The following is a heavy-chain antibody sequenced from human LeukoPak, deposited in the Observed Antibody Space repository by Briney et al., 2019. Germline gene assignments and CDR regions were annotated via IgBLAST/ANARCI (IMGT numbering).Heavy chain of an antibody. D-gene: IGHD3-10*01. CDR2: INHSGST. CDR1: GVSFSGYY. Sequence: KPSETLSLTCAVYGVSFSGYYWSWLRQPPGKGLEWIGEINHSGSTNYNPSLKSRVTISVDTSKNQFSLKLSSVTAADTAVYYCARGARYYGSGVYYYYYGMDVWGQGTTVTVSS. J-gene: IGHJ6*02. CDR3: ARGARYYGSGVYYYYYGMDV. V-gene: IGHV4-34*01.